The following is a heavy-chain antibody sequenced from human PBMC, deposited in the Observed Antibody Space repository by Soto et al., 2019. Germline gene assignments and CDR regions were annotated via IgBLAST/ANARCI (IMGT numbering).Heavy chain of an antibody. CDR1: GGSIYRSGYY. CDR3: GKVLVGAAGHTDSDS. V-gene: IGHV4-39*01. J-gene: IGHJ4*02. D-gene: IGHD2-15*01. Sequence: TVSLTCTVSGGSIYRSGYYWGWIRQPPGRGLEWIGNIDYNGVTYSNPSLKSRVTISRDTSKNQFSLKLTSVTAADTALYYCGKVLVGAAGHTDSDSWGPGTLVTVSS. CDR2: IDYNGVT.